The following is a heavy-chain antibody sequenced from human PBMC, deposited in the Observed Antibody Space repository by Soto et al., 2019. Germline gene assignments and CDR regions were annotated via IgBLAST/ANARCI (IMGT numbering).Heavy chain of an antibody. CDR1: GYTFTIYG. D-gene: IGHD3-16*01. Sequence: ASVKVSCTPSGYTFTIYGISCVRYDPGQGLEWMGWISAYNGNTNYAQKLQGRVTMTTDTSTSTAYMELRSLRSDDTAVYYCARIYDPRSPPYGMDVWGQGTTVTAP. J-gene: IGHJ6*02. V-gene: IGHV1-18*01. CDR2: ISAYNGNT. CDR3: ARIYDPRSPPYGMDV.